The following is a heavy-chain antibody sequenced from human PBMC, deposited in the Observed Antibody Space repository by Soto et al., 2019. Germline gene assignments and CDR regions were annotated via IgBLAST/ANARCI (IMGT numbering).Heavy chain of an antibody. CDR1: GFTFSSYW. V-gene: IGHV3-74*01. D-gene: IGHD6-19*01. Sequence: GGSLRLSCAASGFTFSSYWMHWVRQAPGKGLVWVSRINSDGSSISYADSVKGRFTISRDNAKNTLYLQMNSLRVEDTAVYYCARETGYSSGYLFDYWGQGTLVTVSS. CDR2: INSDGSSI. J-gene: IGHJ4*02. CDR3: ARETGYSSGYLFDY.